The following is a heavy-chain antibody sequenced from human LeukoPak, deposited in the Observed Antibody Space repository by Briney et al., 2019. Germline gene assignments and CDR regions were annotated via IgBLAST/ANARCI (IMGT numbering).Heavy chain of an antibody. CDR3: ARPTFYGPLNWFDP. CDR1: GYSFTSYW. CDR2: IYPGDSDT. V-gene: IGHV5-51*01. Sequence: GESLKISCKGSGYSFTSYWIGWVRQMPGKGLEWMGIIYPGDSDTRYSPSFQGQVTISADKSITIAYLQWSRLKASNTAMYYCARPTFYGPLNWFDPWGQGTLVTVSS. J-gene: IGHJ5*02. D-gene: IGHD2/OR15-2a*01.